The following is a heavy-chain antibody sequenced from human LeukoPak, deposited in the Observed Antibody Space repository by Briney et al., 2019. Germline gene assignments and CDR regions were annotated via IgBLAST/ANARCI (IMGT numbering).Heavy chain of an antibody. Sequence: GGSLRLSCSASGFTFSSYAKHWVRQAPGKGLECVSAITGDGGRTYYADSVKGRFTISRDNSKNTLYLQMNSLRAEDTAVYYCVKDPFYGGNPLYYFDYWGQGTLVTVSS. CDR3: VKDPFYGGNPLYYFDY. J-gene: IGHJ4*02. CDR1: GFTFSSYA. CDR2: ITGDGGRT. D-gene: IGHD4-23*01. V-gene: IGHV3-64D*06.